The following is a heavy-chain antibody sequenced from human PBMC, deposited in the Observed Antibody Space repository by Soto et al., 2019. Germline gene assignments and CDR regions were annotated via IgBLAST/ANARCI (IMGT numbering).Heavy chain of an antibody. D-gene: IGHD2-21*01. CDR3: ARRVVSFGGGHQNENWFAP. J-gene: IGHJ5*02. Sequence: GESLKISCKGSGYSFTSYWICWVRQMPGTGLEWMGIIYPGDSDTRYSPSFQGQVTISADKSISTAYLQWSSLKASDTAMYDCARRVVSFGGGHQNENWFAPWGPGTLVTVSS. CDR1: GYSFTSYW. V-gene: IGHV5-51*01. CDR2: IYPGDSDT.